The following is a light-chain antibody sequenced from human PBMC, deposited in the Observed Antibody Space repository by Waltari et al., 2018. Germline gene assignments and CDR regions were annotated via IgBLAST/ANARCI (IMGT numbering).Light chain of an antibody. CDR2: WAS. CDR1: QSVLYSSNNKNY. Sequence: DIVMTQSPDSLAVSLGERATINCKFSQSVLYSSNNKNYVAWYQQKSGQPPKLLIYWASSRESGVPDRFSGSGFGTDFTLTISNLQAEDVAVYYCQQYYSALRTFGQGTKVEIK. J-gene: IGKJ1*01. V-gene: IGKV4-1*01. CDR3: QQYYSALRT.